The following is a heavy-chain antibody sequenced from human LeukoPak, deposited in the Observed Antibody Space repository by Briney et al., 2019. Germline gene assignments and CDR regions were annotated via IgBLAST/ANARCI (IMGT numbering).Heavy chain of an antibody. J-gene: IGHJ3*02. D-gene: IGHD6-19*01. CDR3: ARPTGGSSGWSEDPHSDAFDI. CDR1: GYTFTGYY. CDR2: INPNSGGT. Sequence: EASVKVSCKASGYTFTGYYMHWVRQAPGQGLEWMGWINPNSGGTNYAQKFQGRVTMTRDTSISTACMELSRLRSDDTAVYYCARPTGGSSGWSEDPHSDAFDIWGQGTMVTVSS. V-gene: IGHV1-2*02.